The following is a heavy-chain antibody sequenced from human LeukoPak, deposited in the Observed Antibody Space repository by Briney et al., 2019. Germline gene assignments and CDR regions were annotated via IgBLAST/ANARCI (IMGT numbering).Heavy chain of an antibody. D-gene: IGHD4-17*01. J-gene: IGHJ4*02. CDR1: GGSISSGGYY. V-gene: IGHV4-31*03. CDR2: IYYSGST. Sequence: PSQTLSLTCTVSGGSISSGGYYWSRIRQHPGKGLEWIGYIYYSGSTYYNPSLKSRVTISVDTSKNQFSLKLSSVTAADTAVYYCARARDYGDYLNFDYWGQGTLVTVSS. CDR3: ARARDYGDYLNFDY.